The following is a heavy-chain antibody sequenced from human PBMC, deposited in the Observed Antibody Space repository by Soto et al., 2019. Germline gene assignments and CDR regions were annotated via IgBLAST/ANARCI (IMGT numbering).Heavy chain of an antibody. D-gene: IGHD4-17*01. J-gene: IGHJ4*02. CDR1: GFTVSSNY. CDR2: ISYDGSNK. Sequence: PGGSLRLSCAASGFTVSSNYMSWVRQAPGKGLEWVAVISYDGSNKYYADSVEGRFTISRDNSKNTLYLQMNSLRAEDTAVYYCARGDTVTTFYFDYWGQGTLVTVSS. V-gene: IGHV3-30-3*01. CDR3: ARGDTVTTFYFDY.